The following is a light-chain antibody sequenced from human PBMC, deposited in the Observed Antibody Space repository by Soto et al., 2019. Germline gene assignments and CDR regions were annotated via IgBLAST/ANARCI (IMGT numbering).Light chain of an antibody. V-gene: IGLV2-14*01. CDR3: SSYTSSREV. J-gene: IGLJ1*01. CDR1: SSDVGGYNY. CDR2: DVS. Sequence: QSALTQPASVSGSPGQSIPISCTGTSSDVGGYNYVSWYQQHPGKAPKLMIYDVSNRPSGVSNRFSGSKSGNTASLTISGLQDEDEDYYYCSSYTSSREVFGTGTKLTVL.